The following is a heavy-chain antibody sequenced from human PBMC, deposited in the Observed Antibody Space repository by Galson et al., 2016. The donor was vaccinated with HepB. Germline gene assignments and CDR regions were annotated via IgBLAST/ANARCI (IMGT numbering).Heavy chain of an antibody. CDR1: GFTFSSFS. V-gene: IGHV3-48*02. CDR3: ARDLHSGAYTFDY. Sequence: SLRLSCAASGFTFSSFSMNWVRQAPGKGLVWVSYLSSSSGFLSYADSVKGRFTISRDNAKNSLYLQMYSLRDEDTAVYYCARDLHSGAYTFDYWGQGTLVTVSS. CDR2: LSSSSGFL. J-gene: IGHJ4*02. D-gene: IGHD1-26*01.